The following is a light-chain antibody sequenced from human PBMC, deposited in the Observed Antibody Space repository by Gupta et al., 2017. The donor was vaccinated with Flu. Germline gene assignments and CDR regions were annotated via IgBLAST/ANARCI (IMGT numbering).Light chain of an antibody. CDR3: QQYYSSPRT. CDR1: QSVLYRSNNKNY. Sequence: DIVMTQSPDSLAVSLGERATINCKSSQSVLYRSNNKNYLTWCQQKPGQPPKLLIYWASTRESGVPDRFNGSGSGTDFTLTISSLQAEDVAVYYCQQYYSSPRTFGQGTKLEIK. J-gene: IGKJ2*01. V-gene: IGKV4-1*01. CDR2: WAS.